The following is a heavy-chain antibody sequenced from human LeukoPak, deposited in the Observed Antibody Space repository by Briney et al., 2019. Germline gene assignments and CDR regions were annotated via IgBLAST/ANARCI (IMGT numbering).Heavy chain of an antibody. D-gene: IGHD3-22*01. J-gene: IGHJ4*02. CDR3: ARDSPYDSSGYFFDY. Sequence: RAGGSLRLSCVVSGFTVSSNYMSWVRQAPGKGLEWVSVIYSGGSIYYADSVKGRFTISRDNSKNTLYLQMNSLRAEDTAVYYCARDSPYDSSGYFFDYWGQGTLVTVSS. CDR1: GFTVSSNY. V-gene: IGHV3-53*05. CDR2: IYSGGSI.